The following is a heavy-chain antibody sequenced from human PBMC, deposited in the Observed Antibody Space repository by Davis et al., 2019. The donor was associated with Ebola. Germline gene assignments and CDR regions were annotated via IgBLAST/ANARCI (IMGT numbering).Heavy chain of an antibody. CDR2: SRNIVYDHST. J-gene: IGHJ4*02. CDR1: GFTFSDQY. V-gene: IGHV3-72*01. CDR3: SRDSRKYSFDY. Sequence: GESLKISCAVSGFTFSDQYLDWVRQAPGKGLEWVARSRNIVYDHSTEYAPSVKGRFTISRDDSQNTLYLQMNSLKTEDTAVYYCSRDSRKYSFDYWGQGILVTVSS. D-gene: IGHD5-18*01.